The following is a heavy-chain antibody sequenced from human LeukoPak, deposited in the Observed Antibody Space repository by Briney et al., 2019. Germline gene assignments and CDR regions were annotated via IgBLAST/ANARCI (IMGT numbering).Heavy chain of an antibody. CDR2: ISGSGGST. CDR3: AKRGKGYSYGSFDY. V-gene: IGHV3-23*01. J-gene: IGHJ4*02. Sequence: GSLRLSCAASGFTFSSYAMSWVRQAPGKGLEWVSAISGSGGSTCYADSVKGRFTISRDNSKNTLYLQMNSLRAEDTAVYYCAKRGKGYSYGSFDYWGQGTLVTVSS. CDR1: GFTFSSYA. D-gene: IGHD5-18*01.